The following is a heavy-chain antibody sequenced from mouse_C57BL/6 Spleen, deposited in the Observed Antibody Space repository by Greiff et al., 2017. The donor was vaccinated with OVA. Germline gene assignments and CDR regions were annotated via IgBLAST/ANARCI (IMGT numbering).Heavy chain of an antibody. Sequence: VQLQQSGPVLVKPGASVKMSCKASGYTFTDYYMNWVKQSHGKSLEWIGVINPYNGGTSYNQKFKGKATLTVYKSSSTAYMELHSLTSEDSAVYYCARYDYDDYYAMDYWGQGTSVTVSS. J-gene: IGHJ4*01. CDR3: ARYDYDDYYAMDY. CDR2: INPYNGGT. V-gene: IGHV1-19*01. D-gene: IGHD2-4*01. CDR1: GYTFTDYY.